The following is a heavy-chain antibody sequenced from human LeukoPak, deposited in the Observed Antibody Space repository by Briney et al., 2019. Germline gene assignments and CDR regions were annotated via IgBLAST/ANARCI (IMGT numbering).Heavy chain of an antibody. J-gene: IGHJ4*02. CDR3: ARGVTAIQILDY. Sequence: SETLSLTCTVSGASISGYYWSWIRQPPGKALEWIGYSYYSGSTNSNPSLKSRVTISVDASKNQFSLKLSSVTAADTAVYYCARGVTAIQILDYWGQGTLVTVSS. CDR1: GASISGYY. D-gene: IGHD2-21*02. V-gene: IGHV4-59*01. CDR2: SYYSGST.